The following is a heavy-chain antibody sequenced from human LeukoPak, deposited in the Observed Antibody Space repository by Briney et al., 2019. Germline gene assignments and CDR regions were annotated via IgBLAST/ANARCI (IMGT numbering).Heavy chain of an antibody. V-gene: IGHV3-30*03. CDR1: GFTFSSYG. CDR2: ISYDGSNK. J-gene: IGHJ4*02. D-gene: IGHD2-21*01. CDR3: ASEVARGY. Sequence: PGRSLRLSCAASGFTFSSYGMHWVRQAPGKGLEWVAVISYDGSNKYYADSVKGRFTISRDNSKNTVYLQMNSLRAEDTAVYYCASEVARGYWGQGTLVTVSS.